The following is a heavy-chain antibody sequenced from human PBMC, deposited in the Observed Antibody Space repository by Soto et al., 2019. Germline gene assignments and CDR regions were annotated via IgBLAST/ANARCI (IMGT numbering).Heavy chain of an antibody. Sequence: GGSLRLSCAASGFTFSDYFMNWIRQAPGKGLEWVSYISNTGSTVYYADSVKGRFTISRDNAKNSLFLQMNSLRAEDTAVYYCASSVLVTARFDYWGQGTPVTVSS. CDR1: GFTFSDYF. CDR3: ASSVLVTARFDY. CDR2: ISNTGSTV. D-gene: IGHD2-21*02. V-gene: IGHV3-11*01. J-gene: IGHJ4*02.